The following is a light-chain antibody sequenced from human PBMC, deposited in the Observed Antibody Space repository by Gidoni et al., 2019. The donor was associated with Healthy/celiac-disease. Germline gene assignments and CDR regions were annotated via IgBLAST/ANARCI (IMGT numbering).Light chain of an antibody. Sequence: DIQMTQSPSTLSASGGDRVPITCRASQSSSSWLAWYQQKPGKAPKLLLYDASSLESGVPSRFSGSGAGTEFTLTISSLQPDDFATYYCQQYNSYSRGTFGQGTKVEIK. V-gene: IGKV1-5*01. CDR3: QQYNSYSRGT. CDR2: DAS. CDR1: QSSSSW. J-gene: IGKJ1*01.